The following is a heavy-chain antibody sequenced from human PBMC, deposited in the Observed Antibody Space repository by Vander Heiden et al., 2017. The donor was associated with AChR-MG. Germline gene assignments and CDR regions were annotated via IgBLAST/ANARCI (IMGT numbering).Heavy chain of an antibody. D-gene: IGHD4-17*01. J-gene: IGHJ5*02. V-gene: IGHV3-30*18. CDR3: AKELTEYGDFFDWFDP. CDR2: ISYDGSNK. CDR1: GSTFSSYG. Sequence: QVQLVEPGGGVAQPGRSPRLSCAASGSTFSSYGMHWVRQAPGKGLEGVAVISYDGSNKYYADSVKGRFTISRDNSKNTLYPQMNSLRAEDTAVYYCAKELTEYGDFFDWFDPWGQGTLVTVSS.